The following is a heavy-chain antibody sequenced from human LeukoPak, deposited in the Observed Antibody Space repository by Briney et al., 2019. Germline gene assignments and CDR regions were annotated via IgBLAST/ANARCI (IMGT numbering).Heavy chain of an antibody. CDR1: GFTVSSNY. CDR2: IYSGGST. D-gene: IGHD2-15*01. V-gene: IGHV3-66*02. J-gene: IGHJ5*02. Sequence: GGSLRLSCAASGFTVSSNYMSWVRQAPVKGLEWVSVIYSGGSTYYADSVKGRFTISRDNSKNTLYLQMNSLRAEDTAVYYCARGEDIVVVVAADKPNWFDPWGQGTLVTVSS. CDR3: ARGEDIVVVVAADKPNWFDP.